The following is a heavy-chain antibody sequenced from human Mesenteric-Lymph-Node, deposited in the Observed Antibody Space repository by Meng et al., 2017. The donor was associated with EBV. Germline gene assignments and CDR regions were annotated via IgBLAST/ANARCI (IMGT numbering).Heavy chain of an antibody. CDR3: ARGYGSGHL. D-gene: IGHD3-10*01. CDR2: INHSGST. CDR1: GGSFSGYY. V-gene: IGHV4-34*01. Sequence: HVHIPQWGAGLLQPSEPLSLTCAVYGGSFSGYYWSWIRQPPGKGLEWIGEINHSGSTNYNPSLKSRVTISVDTSKNQFSLKLSSVTAADTAVYYCARGYGSGHLWGQGTLVTVSS. J-gene: IGHJ4*02.